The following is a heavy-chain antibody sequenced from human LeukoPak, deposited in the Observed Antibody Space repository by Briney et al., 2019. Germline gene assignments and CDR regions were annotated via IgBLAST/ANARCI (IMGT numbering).Heavy chain of an antibody. CDR1: GGSISTYY. J-gene: IGHJ4*02. V-gene: IGHV4-59*01. CDR3: ARVSATYFDY. CDR2: IYYNGAT. Sequence: SETLSLTCTVSGGSISTYYWSWIRQPPGKGLEWIGYIYYNGATDYNPSLKSRVTISVDTSKNQFSLKLSSVTAADTAVYYCARVSATYFDYWGQGTLVTVSS.